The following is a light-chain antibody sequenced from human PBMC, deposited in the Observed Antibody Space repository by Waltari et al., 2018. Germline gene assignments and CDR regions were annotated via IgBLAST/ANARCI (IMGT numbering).Light chain of an antibody. V-gene: IGKV3-15*01. CDR3: QQYNNWPLT. CDR1: RSVNSN. J-gene: IGKJ4*01. CDR2: GAS. Sequence: EVVLTQSPDTLSVSPGERATLSCRTSRSVNSNLAWYQHKPGQAPRLLMYGASTRSTGIPARFSGSESGTEFTLTITSLQSEDFAVYYCQQYNNWPLTFGGGTKVEI.